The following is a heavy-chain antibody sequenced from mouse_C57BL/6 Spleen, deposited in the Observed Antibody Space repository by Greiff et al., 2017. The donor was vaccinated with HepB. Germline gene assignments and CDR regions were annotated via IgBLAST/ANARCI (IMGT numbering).Heavy chain of an antibody. Sequence: VKLQESGAELARPGASVKLSCKASGYTFTSYGISWVKQRTGQGLEWIGEIYPRSGNTYYNEKFKGKATLTADKSSSTAYMELRSLTSEDSAVYFCARSPLITTVVAMDYWGQGTTLTVSS. V-gene: IGHV1-81*01. CDR2: IYPRSGNT. CDR1: GYTFTSYG. J-gene: IGHJ2*01. CDR3: ARSPLITTVVAMDY. D-gene: IGHD1-1*01.